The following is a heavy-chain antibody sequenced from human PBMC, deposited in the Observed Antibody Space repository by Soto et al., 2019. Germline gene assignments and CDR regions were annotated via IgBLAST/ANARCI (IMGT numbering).Heavy chain of an antibody. V-gene: IGHV4-61*05. CDR2: IYYSGST. Sequence: PSETLSLTCTVSGGSISSSSYYWGWIRQPPGKGLEWIGYIYYSGSTNYNPSLKSRVTISVDTSKNQFSLKLSSVTAADTAVYYCARGGNYVDYYGMDVWGQGTTVTVSS. D-gene: IGHD4-4*01. J-gene: IGHJ6*02. CDR1: GGSISSSSYY. CDR3: ARGGNYVDYYGMDV.